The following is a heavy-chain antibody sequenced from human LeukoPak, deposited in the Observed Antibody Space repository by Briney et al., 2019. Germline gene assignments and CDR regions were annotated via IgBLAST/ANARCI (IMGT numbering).Heavy chain of an antibody. CDR2: IDPSDSYT. CDR3: AIKYYCYYGMDV. Sequence: GESLRISCKGSGYSFTSYWISWVRQMPGKGLEWTGRIDPSDSYTNYSPSFQGHVTISADKSISTAYLQWSSLKASDTAMYYCAIKYYCYYGMDVWGQGTTVTVSS. V-gene: IGHV5-10-1*01. J-gene: IGHJ6*02. CDR1: GYSFTSYW.